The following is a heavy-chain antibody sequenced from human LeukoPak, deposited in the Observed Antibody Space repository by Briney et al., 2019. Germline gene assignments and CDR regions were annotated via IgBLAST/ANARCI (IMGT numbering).Heavy chain of an antibody. Sequence: ASVKVSCKASSYTFTSYGISWVRQAPGQGLEWMGWISAYNGNTNYAQKLQGRVTMTTDTSTSTAYMELRSLRSDDTAVYYCARVRGYYDSSGPRDYWGQGTLVTVSS. CDR3: ARVRGYYDSSGPRDY. CDR2: ISAYNGNT. CDR1: SYTFTSYG. J-gene: IGHJ4*02. D-gene: IGHD3-22*01. V-gene: IGHV1-18*01.